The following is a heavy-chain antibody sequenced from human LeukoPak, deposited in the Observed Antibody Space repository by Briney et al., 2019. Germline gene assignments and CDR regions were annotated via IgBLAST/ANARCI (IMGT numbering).Heavy chain of an antibody. V-gene: IGHV3-30*02. J-gene: IGHJ6*03. CDR3: AKDVMHYGSGRPYYMDA. Sequence: PGGSLRLSCAASGFTFNAYGMHWVRQAPGKGLEWVTFIRYNGNDNFHSDSEKGRFSVSRDNSKNNLYLQMNNLRPEDTAVYYCAKDVMHYGSGRPYYMDAWGKGTTVIISS. CDR1: GFTFNAYG. D-gene: IGHD3-10*01. CDR2: IRYNGNDN.